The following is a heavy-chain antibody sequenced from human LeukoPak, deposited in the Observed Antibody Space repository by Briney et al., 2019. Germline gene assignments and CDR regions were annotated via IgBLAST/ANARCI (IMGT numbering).Heavy chain of an antibody. V-gene: IGHV3-21*01. J-gene: IGHJ4*02. Sequence: GESLKISCTVSGFTFSSYSMNWVRQAPGKGLEWVSSISSSSTYIYYADSVKGRFTISRDNAKNSLYLQMNSLRAEDTAVYYCAVTYSGSYYPVHIDYWGQGTLVTVSS. CDR1: GFTFSSYS. CDR3: AVTYSGSYYPVHIDY. CDR2: ISSSSTYI. D-gene: IGHD1-26*01.